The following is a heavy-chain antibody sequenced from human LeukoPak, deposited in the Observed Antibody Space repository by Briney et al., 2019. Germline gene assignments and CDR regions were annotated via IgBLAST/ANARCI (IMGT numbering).Heavy chain of an antibody. V-gene: IGHV3-11*01. CDR3: ARDVYYGSGSYYRPRFGP. CDR1: GFTFSDYY. CDR2: ISSSGSTI. J-gene: IGHJ5*02. D-gene: IGHD3-10*01. Sequence: GGSLRLSCAASGFTFSDYYMSWIRQAPGKGLEWVSYISSSGSTIYYVDSVKGRFTISRDNAKNSLYLQMNSPRAEDTAVYYCARDVYYGSGSYYRPRFGPWGQGTLVTVSS.